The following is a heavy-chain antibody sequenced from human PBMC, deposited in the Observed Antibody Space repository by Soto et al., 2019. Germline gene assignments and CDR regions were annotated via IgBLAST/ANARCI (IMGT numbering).Heavy chain of an antibody. Sequence: QVHLVQSGAEVKKPGSSVKVSCKVSGGTFDTYAISWVRQAPGQGLEWMGGIIPVFRAPDYAQKFQGRVTITADESARTAHMELTGLRFEDTAVYYCARDKGRPQLGGNYYYITDVWAKGPRSPSP. V-gene: IGHV1-69*12. CDR3: ARDKGRPQLGGNYYYITDV. J-gene: IGHJ6*02. CDR1: GGTFDTYA. D-gene: IGHD3-3*02. CDR2: IIPVFRAP.